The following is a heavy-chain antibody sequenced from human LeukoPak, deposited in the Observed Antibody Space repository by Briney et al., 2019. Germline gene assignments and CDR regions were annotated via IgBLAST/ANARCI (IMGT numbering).Heavy chain of an antibody. CDR1: GFTFSSCA. V-gene: IGHV3-30-3*01. CDR3: AGEYSSAFDI. Sequence: PGGSLRLSCAASGFTFSSCAMHWVRRAPGKGLEWVAVISYDGSNKYYADSVKGRFTISRDNSKNTLYLQMNSLRAEDTAVYYCAGEYSSAFDIWGQGTMVTVSS. CDR2: ISYDGSNK. D-gene: IGHD5-18*01. J-gene: IGHJ3*02.